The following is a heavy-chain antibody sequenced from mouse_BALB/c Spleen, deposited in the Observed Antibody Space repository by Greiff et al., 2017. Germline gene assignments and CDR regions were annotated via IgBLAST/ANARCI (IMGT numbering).Heavy chain of an antibody. CDR2: ISYSGST. D-gene: IGHD2-14*01. CDR3: ARAYYRYGAMDY. V-gene: IGHV3-2*02. CDR1: GYSITSDYA. Sequence: DVQLQESGPGLVKPSQSLSLTCTVTGYSITSDYAWNWIRQFPGNKLEWMGYISYSGSTSYNPSLKSRISITRDTSKNQFFLQLNSVTTEDTATYYCARAYYRYGAMDYWGQGTSVTVSS. J-gene: IGHJ4*01.